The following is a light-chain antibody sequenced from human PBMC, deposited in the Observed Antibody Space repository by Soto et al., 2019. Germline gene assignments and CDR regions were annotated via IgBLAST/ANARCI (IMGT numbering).Light chain of an antibody. V-gene: IGKV1-5*03. J-gene: IGKJ1*01. CDR2: KAS. Sequence: DIQMTQSPSTLSASVVDRVTISCLASQGISSWLAWYQQKPGKAPKLLIYKASTLKSGVPSRFSGSGSGTEFTLTISSLQPDDFATYYCQHYNSYSEAFGQGTKVDI. CDR3: QHYNSYSEA. CDR1: QGISSW.